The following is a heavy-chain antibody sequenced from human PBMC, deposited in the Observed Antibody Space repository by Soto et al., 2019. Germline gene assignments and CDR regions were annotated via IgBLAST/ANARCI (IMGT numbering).Heavy chain of an antibody. J-gene: IGHJ5*02. CDR3: ATTYYDFWSGYPGWFDP. D-gene: IGHD3-3*01. V-gene: IGHV4-39*01. CDR1: GGSISSSSYY. Sequence: QLQLQESGPGLVKPSETLSLTCTVSGGSISSSSYYWGWIRQPPGKGLEWIGSIYYSGSTYYNPSLKSRVTISVDTSKNQFSLKLSSVTAADTAVYYCATTYYDFWSGYPGWFDPWGQGTLVTVSS. CDR2: IYYSGST.